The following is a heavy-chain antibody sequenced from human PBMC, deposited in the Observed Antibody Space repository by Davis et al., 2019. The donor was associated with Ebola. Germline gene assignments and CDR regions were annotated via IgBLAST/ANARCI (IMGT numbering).Heavy chain of an antibody. CDR1: GFTVSSNY. CDR3: ASDNDY. CDR2: IYSGGST. V-gene: IGHV3-53*01. Sequence: GESLKISCAASGFTVSSNYMSWVRQAPGKGLEWVSVIYSGGSTYYADSVKGRFTISRDTSKNTLYLQMNSLRAEDTAVYFCASDNDYWGQGTLVTVSS. J-gene: IGHJ4*02.